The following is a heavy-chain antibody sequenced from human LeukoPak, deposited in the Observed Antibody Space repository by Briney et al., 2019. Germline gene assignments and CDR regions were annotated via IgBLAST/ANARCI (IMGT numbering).Heavy chain of an antibody. J-gene: IGHJ4*02. Sequence: PGGSLRLSCAASGFTFSTYWMSWVRQAPGKGLEWVSAISGSGGSTYYADSVKGRFTISRDNSKNTLYLQMNSLRAEDTAVYYCAKFPRIVVVVAATRDDYWGQGTLVTVSS. V-gene: IGHV3-23*01. CDR3: AKFPRIVVVVAATRDDY. D-gene: IGHD2-15*01. CDR1: GFTFSTYW. CDR2: ISGSGGST.